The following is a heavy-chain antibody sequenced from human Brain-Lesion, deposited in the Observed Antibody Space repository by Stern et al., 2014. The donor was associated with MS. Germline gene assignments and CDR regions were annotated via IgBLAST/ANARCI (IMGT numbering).Heavy chain of an antibody. Sequence: EVQLVESGGDLVQPGRSLGLSCAAFGFTFDDYAMHWVRRAPGQGLEWVAGISWNSGTTGYADSVQGRFTTSRDNAYSSLYLQMNSLRPEDTALYYCARDITGSSAYFDYWGQGTLVTVSS. D-gene: IGHD1-14*01. V-gene: IGHV3-9*01. CDR1: GFTFDDYA. CDR2: ISWNSGTT. J-gene: IGHJ4*02. CDR3: ARDITGSSAYFDY.